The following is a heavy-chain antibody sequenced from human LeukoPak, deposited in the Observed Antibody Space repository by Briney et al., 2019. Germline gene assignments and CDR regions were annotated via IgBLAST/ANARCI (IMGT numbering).Heavy chain of an antibody. CDR2: IIPIFGTA. J-gene: IGHJ4*02. V-gene: IGHV1-69*05. Sequence: SVKVSCKASGGTFSSYAISWVRQAPGQGLEWMGGIIPIFGTANYAQKFQGRVTITTDESTSTAYMELSGLRSEDTAVYYCARDRSPYSSGWYYFDYWGQGTLVTVSS. D-gene: IGHD6-19*01. CDR3: ARDRSPYSSGWYYFDY. CDR1: GGTFSSYA.